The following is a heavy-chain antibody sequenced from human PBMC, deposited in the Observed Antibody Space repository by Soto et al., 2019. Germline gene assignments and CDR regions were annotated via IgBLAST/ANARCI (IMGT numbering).Heavy chain of an antibody. Sequence: PGGSLRLSCAASGFTFSNAWMNWVRQAPEKDLEWVGRIKSKSSRGTTDYAAPVRGRFTVSRDDSKNTLYLQMNSLKSEDTAVYYCATDLYSFGKPNFDHWGPGTLVTVSS. J-gene: IGHJ4*02. V-gene: IGHV3-15*07. CDR3: ATDLYSFGKPNFDH. CDR2: IKSKSSRGTT. D-gene: IGHD5-18*01. CDR1: GFTFSNAW.